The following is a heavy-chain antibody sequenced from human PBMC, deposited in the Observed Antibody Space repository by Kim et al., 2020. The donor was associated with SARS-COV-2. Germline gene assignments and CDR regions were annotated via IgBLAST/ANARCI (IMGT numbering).Heavy chain of an antibody. CDR2: IYYSGST. Sequence: SETLSLTCTVSGGSISSGDYYWSWIRQPPGKGLEWIGYIYYSGSTYYNPSLKSRVTISVDTSKNQFSLKLSSVTAADTAVYYCARVSQLVTTYYWYFDLWGRGTLVTVSS. CDR3: ARVSQLVTTYYWYFDL. D-gene: IGHD4-17*01. J-gene: IGHJ2*01. V-gene: IGHV4-30-4*01. CDR1: GGSISSGDYY.